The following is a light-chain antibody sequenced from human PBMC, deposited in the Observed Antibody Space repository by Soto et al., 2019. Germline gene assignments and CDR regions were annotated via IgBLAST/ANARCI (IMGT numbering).Light chain of an antibody. J-gene: IGKJ4*01. CDR1: QSISTY. Sequence: DSQMTQSPSSLSSSVGDRVTITCRVSQSISTYLNWYQQKPGKAPKLLIYAASSLQSGVPSRFSGSGSGTDFTLTISSLQPEDVATYYCQKYNSAPLTFGGGTKVDI. CDR3: QKYNSAPLT. CDR2: AAS. V-gene: IGKV1-39*01.